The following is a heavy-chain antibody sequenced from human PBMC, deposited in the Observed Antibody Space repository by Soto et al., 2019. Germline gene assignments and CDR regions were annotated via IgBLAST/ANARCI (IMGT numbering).Heavy chain of an antibody. CDR2: IYWHDYK. CDR3: ARKGYGDYPIDY. D-gene: IGHD4-17*01. Sequence: QITLKESGPSLVKPTQTLTLTCTFSGFSLSTSGVGVGWFSQPPGKALEWLAVIYWHDYKHYRPSLKSRLTITKDTSKNQVVLTMTNMDPVDTATYYCARKGYGDYPIDYWGQGTLVTVSS. J-gene: IGHJ4*02. V-gene: IGHV2-5*01. CDR1: GFSLSTSGVG.